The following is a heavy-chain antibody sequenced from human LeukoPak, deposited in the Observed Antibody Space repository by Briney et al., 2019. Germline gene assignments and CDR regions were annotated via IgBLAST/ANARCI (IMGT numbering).Heavy chain of an antibody. CDR1: GFTFSSYS. CDR2: ISSSSSYI. Sequence: PGGSLRLSCAASGFTFSSYSMNWVRQAPGKGLEWVSSISSSSSYIYYADSVKGRFTISRDNAENSLYLQMNSLRAEDTAVYYCARDRLKYSSGFGYNWFDPWGQGTLVTVSS. J-gene: IGHJ5*02. CDR3: ARDRLKYSSGFGYNWFDP. D-gene: IGHD5-18*01. V-gene: IGHV3-21*01.